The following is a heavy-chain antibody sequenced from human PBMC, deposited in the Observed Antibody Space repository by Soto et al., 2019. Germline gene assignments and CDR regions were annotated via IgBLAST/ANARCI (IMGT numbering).Heavy chain of an antibody. CDR2: ISYDGSNK. V-gene: IGHV3-30*18. CDR3: AKDGLSGGMDV. D-gene: IGHD3-10*01. J-gene: IGHJ6*02. Sequence: QVQLVESGGGVVQPGRSLRLSCAASGFTFSSYGMHWVRQAPGKGLEWVAVISYDGSNKYYADSVKGRFTISRDNSKNTLYLQMSSPIGEETAVYYCAKDGLSGGMDVWGQGTTVTVSS. CDR1: GFTFSSYG.